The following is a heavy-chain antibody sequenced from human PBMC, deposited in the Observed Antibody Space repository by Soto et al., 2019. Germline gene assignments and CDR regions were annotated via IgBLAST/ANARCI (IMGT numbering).Heavy chain of an antibody. CDR3: ARGFPAILTGYYYYYYGMDV. D-gene: IGHD3-9*01. CDR1: GGSFSGYY. CDR2: INHSGST. Sequence: SETLSLTCAVYGGSFSGYYWSWIRQPPGKGLEWIGEINHSGSTNYNPSLKSRVTISVDTSKNQFSLKLSSVTAADTAMYYCARGFPAILTGYYYYYYGMDVWGQGTTVTVSS. V-gene: IGHV4-34*01. J-gene: IGHJ6*02.